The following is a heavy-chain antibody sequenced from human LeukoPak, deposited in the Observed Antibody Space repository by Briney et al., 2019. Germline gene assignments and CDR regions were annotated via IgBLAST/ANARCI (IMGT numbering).Heavy chain of an antibody. V-gene: IGHV4-61*02. D-gene: IGHD2-2*01. J-gene: IGHJ5*02. CDR3: ARGHCRSNNCPHDSSWPFDP. CDR2: IYTSGNI. CDR1: GGSISSGYNY. Sequence: SETLSLTCTVSGGSISSGYNYWTWVRQPAGKGLEWIGRIYTSGNIDYNPSLESRVTISVDTSKNQFSLRLNSVTAADTAVYYCARGHCRSNNCPHDSSWPFDPWGQGTLVTVSS.